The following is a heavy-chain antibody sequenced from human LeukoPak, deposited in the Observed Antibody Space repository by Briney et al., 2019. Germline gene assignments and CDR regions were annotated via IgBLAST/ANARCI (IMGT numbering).Heavy chain of an antibody. J-gene: IGHJ4*02. CDR2: IYYSGST. V-gene: IGHV4-39*07. D-gene: IGHD2-2*01. CDR3: ARDLAYCSSTSCRYYFDY. CDR1: GGSISSSSYY. Sequence: SETLSLTCTVSGGSISSSSYYWGWIRQPPGKGLEWIGSIYYSGSTYYNPSLKSRVTISVDTSKNQFSLKLSSVTAADTAVYYCARDLAYCSSTSCRYYFDYWGQGTLVTVSS.